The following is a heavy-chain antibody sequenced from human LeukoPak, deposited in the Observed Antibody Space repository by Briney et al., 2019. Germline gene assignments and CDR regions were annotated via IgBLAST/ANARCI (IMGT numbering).Heavy chain of an antibody. CDR2: IDPNNGDT. J-gene: IGHJ3*02. D-gene: IGHD2-8*01. Sequence: EASVKVSCKASAYTFTGYYLHWVRQAPGQGPEWVGWIDPNNGDTEYAQEFQGRVTMTRVRPIGTAYMELSRLTSDDTAVYYRATRSRNGLDAFDIWGQGTMVTVSS. CDR1: AYTFTGYY. CDR3: ATRSRNGLDAFDI. V-gene: IGHV1-2*02.